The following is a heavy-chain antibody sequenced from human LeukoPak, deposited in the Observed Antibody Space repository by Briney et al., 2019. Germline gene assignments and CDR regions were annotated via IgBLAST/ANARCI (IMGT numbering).Heavy chain of an antibody. D-gene: IGHD5-24*01. CDR3: ARSGRRRWLQLTGLDY. V-gene: IGHV4-39*07. J-gene: IGHJ4*02. CDR2: INHSGST. Sequence: KASETLSLTCTVSGGSISSGDYYWSWIRQPPGKGLEWIGEINHSGSTNYNPSLKSRVTISVDTSKNQFSLKLSSVTAADTAVYYCARSGRRRWLQLTGLDYWGQGTLVTVSS. CDR1: GGSISSGDYY.